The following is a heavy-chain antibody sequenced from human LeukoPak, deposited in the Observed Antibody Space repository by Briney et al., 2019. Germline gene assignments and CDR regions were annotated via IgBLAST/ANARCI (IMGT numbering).Heavy chain of an antibody. CDR3: AGDGYKPGAFDI. D-gene: IGHD5-24*01. Sequence: SETLSLTCTVSGGSISRYYWSWIRQPPGKGLEWIGYIYYSGSTNYNPSLKSRVTISVDTSKNQFSLKLSSVTAADTAVYYCAGDGYKPGAFDIWGQGTMVTVSS. CDR1: GGSISRYY. V-gene: IGHV4-59*01. J-gene: IGHJ3*02. CDR2: IYYSGST.